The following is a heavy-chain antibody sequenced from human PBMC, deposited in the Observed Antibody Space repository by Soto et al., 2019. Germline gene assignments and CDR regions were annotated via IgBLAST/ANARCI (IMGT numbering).Heavy chain of an antibody. J-gene: IGHJ4*02. D-gene: IGHD3-16*02. Sequence: ASVKVSCKASGYTFTGYYMHWVRQAPGQGLEWMGWINPNSGGTNYAQKFQGWVTMTRDTSISTAYMELSSLRSDDTAVYYCARVGYDYIWGSYQALDYWGQGTLVTVSS. CDR2: INPNSGGT. CDR1: GYTFTGYY. CDR3: ARVGYDYIWGSYQALDY. V-gene: IGHV1-2*04.